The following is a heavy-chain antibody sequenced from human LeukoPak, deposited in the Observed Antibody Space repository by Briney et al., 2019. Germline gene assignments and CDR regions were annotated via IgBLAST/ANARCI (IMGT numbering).Heavy chain of an antibody. Sequence: GGSLRLSCTVSGFTVSSNSMSWVRQAPGKGLEWVSFIYSDDTHYSDSVKGRFTISRDNPKNTLYLQMNSLRAEDTAVYYCARVPKLRYFDWLSRGSGYYYYMDVWGKGTTVTISS. CDR2: IYSDDT. J-gene: IGHJ6*03. CDR3: ARVPKLRYFDWLSRGSGYYYYMDV. D-gene: IGHD3-9*01. V-gene: IGHV3-53*01. CDR1: GFTVSSNS.